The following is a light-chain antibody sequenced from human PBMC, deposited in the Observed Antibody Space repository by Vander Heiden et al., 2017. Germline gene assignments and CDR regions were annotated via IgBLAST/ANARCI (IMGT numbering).Light chain of an antibody. CDR1: QSVSTN. Sequence: EIVMTQSPATLSVSPGERATLSCRASQSVSTNLAWYQQKPGQGPRLLIFAASTRAPGVPDRISGSGSGTEFALTMSSLQSEDFAVYFCQQNNNWPPWTFGQGTKVEIK. J-gene: IGKJ1*01. V-gene: IGKV3-15*01. CDR2: AAS. CDR3: QQNNNWPPWT.